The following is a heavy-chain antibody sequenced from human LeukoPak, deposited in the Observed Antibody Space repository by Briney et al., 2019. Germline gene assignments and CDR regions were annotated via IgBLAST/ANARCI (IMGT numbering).Heavy chain of an antibody. CDR3: AKDRTVVVTAYGGWFDP. D-gene: IGHD2-15*01. CDR1: GITFSTSG. J-gene: IGHJ5*02. Sequence: PGGSLGLSCAASGITFSTSGMHWVRQAPGRGLEWVAFMRHDGSNEKYADSVKGRFTISRDNSKNTLYLQMNSLIVEDTAVYYCAKDRTVVVTAYGGWFDPWGQGTLVTVSS. CDR2: MRHDGSNE. V-gene: IGHV3-30*02.